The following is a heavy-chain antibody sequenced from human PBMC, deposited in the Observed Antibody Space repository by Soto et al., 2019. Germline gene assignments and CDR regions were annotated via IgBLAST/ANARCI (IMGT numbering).Heavy chain of an antibody. CDR3: AMVDNYVTPTPQDV. Sequence: QVQLVQSGAEVRKPGSSVKVSCKASGYIFVNYGIAWVRQAPGQGLEWMGWISPYSGNTHDASKVQGRLTMTTDPSTSTAYMDLGRLTSDDTAVYYCAMVDNYVTPTPQDVWGQGTTVT. J-gene: IGHJ6*02. D-gene: IGHD3-16*01. CDR2: ISPYSGNT. V-gene: IGHV1-18*01. CDR1: GYIFVNYG.